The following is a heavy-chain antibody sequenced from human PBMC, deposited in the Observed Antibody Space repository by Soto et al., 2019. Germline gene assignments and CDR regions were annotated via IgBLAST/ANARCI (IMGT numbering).Heavy chain of an antibody. CDR1: GFTFSSYG. J-gene: IGHJ6*02. D-gene: IGHD3-10*01. CDR3: AKDLVLWFGELSYYYYYGMDV. Sequence: GGSLRLSCAASGFTFSSYGMHWVRQAPGKGLEWVAVISYDGSNKYYADSVKGRFTISRDNSKNTLYLQMNSLRAEDTAVYYCAKDLVLWFGELSYYYYYGMDVWGQGTTVTVSS. CDR2: ISYDGSNK. V-gene: IGHV3-30*18.